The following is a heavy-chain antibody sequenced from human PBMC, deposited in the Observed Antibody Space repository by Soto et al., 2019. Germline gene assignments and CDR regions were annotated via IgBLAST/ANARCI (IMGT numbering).Heavy chain of an antibody. J-gene: IGHJ4*02. V-gene: IGHV3-73*01. CDR2: IRSKANSYAT. Sequence: PGGSLRLSCAASGFTFSGSAMHWVRQASGKGLEWVGRIRSKANSYATAYAASVKGRFTISRDDSKNTAYLQMNSLKTEDTAVYYCTRRVDLRYGSGSYHFDYWGQGTLVTVSS. CDR1: GFTFSGSA. D-gene: IGHD3-10*01. CDR3: TRRVDLRYGSGSYHFDY.